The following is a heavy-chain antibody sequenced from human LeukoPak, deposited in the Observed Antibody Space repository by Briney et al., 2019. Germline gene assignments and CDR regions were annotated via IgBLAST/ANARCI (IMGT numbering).Heavy chain of an antibody. D-gene: IGHD3-3*01. CDR1: GFSFSSYA. CDR3: AKGGDFWGAGSPRFEP. J-gene: IGHJ5*02. V-gene: IGHV3-23*01. Sequence: GGSLRLSCAASGFSFSSYAIDWVRQAPGKGLEWVSSINGNGGRAKYADFVMGRFTISRDSSQNTVYLQMNSLRAEDTAVYYCAKGGDFWGAGSPRFEPWAQGTLVTVSS. CDR2: INGNGGRA.